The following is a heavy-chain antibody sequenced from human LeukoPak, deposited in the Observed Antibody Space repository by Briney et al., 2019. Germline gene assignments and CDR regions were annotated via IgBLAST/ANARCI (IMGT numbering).Heavy chain of an antibody. Sequence: GGSLRLSCAASGFTFNTYTMNWVRQAPGKGLEWVSYISGSSGIIDYADSVRGRFTISRDNAKNSLYLQMNSLRAEDTAIYYCMTAAGYNFGQYWGQGTLVTVSS. CDR2: ISGSSGII. J-gene: IGHJ4*02. CDR3: MTAAGYNFGQY. V-gene: IGHV3-48*01. CDR1: GFTFNTYT. D-gene: IGHD5-18*01.